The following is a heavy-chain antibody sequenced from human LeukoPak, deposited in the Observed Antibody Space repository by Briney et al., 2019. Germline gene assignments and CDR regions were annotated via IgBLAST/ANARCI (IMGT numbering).Heavy chain of an antibody. CDR3: ARWRKWELLRFYRVGAFDI. Sequence: GASVKVSCKASGYTFTSYDINWVRQATGQGLEWMGWMNPNGGNTGYAQKFQGRVTMTRNTSISTAYMELSSLRSEDTAVYYCARWRKWELLRFYRVGAFDIWGQGTMVTVSS. CDR2: MNPNGGNT. V-gene: IGHV1-8*01. J-gene: IGHJ3*02. D-gene: IGHD1-26*01. CDR1: GYTFTSYD.